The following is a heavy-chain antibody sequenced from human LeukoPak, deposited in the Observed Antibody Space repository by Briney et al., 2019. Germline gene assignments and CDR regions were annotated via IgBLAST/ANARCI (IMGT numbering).Heavy chain of an antibody. Sequence: GGSLRLSCAASGFIFSTYCMNWVRQAPGKGLEWVANIEQDGNEKYYVDSVKGRFTISRDNAKNSLYLQMHSLRADDTAVYYCAGAPEAGAFDYWGQGTLVTVSS. D-gene: IGHD3-10*01. CDR1: GFIFSTYC. CDR3: AGAPEAGAFDY. V-gene: IGHV3-7*01. J-gene: IGHJ4*02. CDR2: IEQDGNEK.